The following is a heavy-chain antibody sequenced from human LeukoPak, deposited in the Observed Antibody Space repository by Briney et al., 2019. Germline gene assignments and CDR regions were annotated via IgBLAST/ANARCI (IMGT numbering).Heavy chain of an antibody. D-gene: IGHD4-23*01. V-gene: IGHV1-69*06. Sequence: ASVKVSCKASGGTFSSYAISWVRQAPGQGLEWMGGIIPIFGTANYAQKFQGRVTITADKSTSTAYMELSSLRSEDTAVYYCAAVVTRRRSYWYFDLWGRGTLVTVSS. CDR1: GGTFSSYA. J-gene: IGHJ2*01. CDR3: AAVVTRRRSYWYFDL. CDR2: IIPIFGTA.